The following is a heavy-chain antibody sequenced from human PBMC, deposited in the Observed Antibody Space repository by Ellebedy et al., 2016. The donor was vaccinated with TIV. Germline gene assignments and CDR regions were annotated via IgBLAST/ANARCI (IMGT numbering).Heavy chain of an antibody. Sequence: SETLSLTXAVYGGSFSGYYWSWIRQPPGKGLEWIGEINHSGSTNYNPSLKSRVTISVDTSKNQFSLKLSSVTAADTAVYYCARSRRDYGGADVWGQGTTVTVSS. CDR1: GGSFSGYY. V-gene: IGHV4-34*01. J-gene: IGHJ6*02. CDR2: INHSGST. D-gene: IGHD4/OR15-4a*01. CDR3: ARSRRDYGGADV.